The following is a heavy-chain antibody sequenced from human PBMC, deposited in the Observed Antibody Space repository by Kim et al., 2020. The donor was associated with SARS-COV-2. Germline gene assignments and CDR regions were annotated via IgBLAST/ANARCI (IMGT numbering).Heavy chain of an antibody. CDR2: IWYDGSNK. CDR1: GFTFSSYG. D-gene: IGHD6-13*01. Sequence: GGSLRLSCAASGFTFSSYGMHWVRQAPGKGLEWVAVIWYDGSNKYYSDSVKGRFTISRDNSKNTLYLQMNSLRAEDTAVYYCARESQVAAVFDYWGQGTLVTVSS. V-gene: IGHV3-33*01. CDR3: ARESQVAAVFDY. J-gene: IGHJ4*02.